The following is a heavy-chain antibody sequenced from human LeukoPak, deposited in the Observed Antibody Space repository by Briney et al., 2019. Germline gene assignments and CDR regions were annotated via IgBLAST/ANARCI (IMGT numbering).Heavy chain of an antibody. Sequence: ASVKVSCKASGYTFTGYYMHWVRQAPGQGLEWMGRINPNSGGTNYAQKFKGRVTMTRDTSISTAYMELSRLRSDDTAVYYCARDVGVITPNDAFDIWGQGTMVTVSS. CDR2: INPNSGGT. CDR3: ARDVGVITPNDAFDI. CDR1: GYTFTGYY. D-gene: IGHD3-22*01. J-gene: IGHJ3*02. V-gene: IGHV1-2*06.